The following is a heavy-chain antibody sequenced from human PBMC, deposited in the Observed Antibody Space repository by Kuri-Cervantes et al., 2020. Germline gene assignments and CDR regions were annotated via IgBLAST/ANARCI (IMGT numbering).Heavy chain of an antibody. CDR3: AKLHGVAS. V-gene: IGHV3-7*03. D-gene: IGHD4-17*01. CDR2: IKQDGSEK. J-gene: IGHJ4*02. Sequence: GESLKISCAASGFTFSDYYMSWVRQAPGKGLEWVANIKQDGSEKYYVDSVKGRFTISRDNAKNSLYLQMNNLRVEDTAVYYCAKLHGVASWGQGTLVTVSS. CDR1: GFTFSDYY.